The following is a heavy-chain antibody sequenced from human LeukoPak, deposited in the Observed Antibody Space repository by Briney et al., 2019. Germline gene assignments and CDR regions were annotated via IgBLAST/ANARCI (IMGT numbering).Heavy chain of an antibody. CDR2: IRSRAYGGTT. CDR3: TRSGWYSRNPFDY. D-gene: IGHD6-19*01. J-gene: IGHJ4*02. CDR1: GFTFGDYA. Sequence: GGSLRLSGTASGFTFGDYAMSWFRQAPGKGLEWVGFIRSRAYGGTTEYAASVKGRFTISRDDSKSIAYLQMNSLKTEDTAVYYCTRSGWYSRNPFDYWGQGTLVTVSS. V-gene: IGHV3-49*03.